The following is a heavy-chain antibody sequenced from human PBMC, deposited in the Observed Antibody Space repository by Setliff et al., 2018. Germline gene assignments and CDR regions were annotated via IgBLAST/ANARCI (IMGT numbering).Heavy chain of an antibody. D-gene: IGHD6-19*01. Sequence: SETLSLTCRVSGDSISDYHWSWIGQPPGQGLEWIGYIYSSGRTNYNPSLKSRVSLSLDTSKNQFSLDLSSVTPADTAVYYCARDQYTSGWYGPPESYFDCWGLGALVTVSS. CDR3: ARDQYTSGWYGPPESYFDC. V-gene: IGHV4-59*01. CDR1: GDSISDYH. CDR2: IYSSGRT. J-gene: IGHJ4*01.